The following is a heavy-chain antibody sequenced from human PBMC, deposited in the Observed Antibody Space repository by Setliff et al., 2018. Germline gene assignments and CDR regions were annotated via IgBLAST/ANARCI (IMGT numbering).Heavy chain of an antibody. CDR3: AKLARAYYDTSGYYTDAVDI. V-gene: IGHV3-7*01. Sequence: GGSLRLSCAASGFTFSSYWMSWVRQAPGKGLEWVANIKQDGSEKYYVDSVKGRFTISRDASKNPLYLQMNSLRAEDTAVFYCAKLARAYYDTSGYYTDAVDIWGRGTKVTVSS. J-gene: IGHJ3*02. CDR1: GFTFSSYW. CDR2: IKQDGSEK. D-gene: IGHD3-22*01.